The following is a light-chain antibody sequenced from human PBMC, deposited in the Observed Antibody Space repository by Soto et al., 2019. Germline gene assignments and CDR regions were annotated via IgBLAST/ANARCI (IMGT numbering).Light chain of an antibody. CDR2: GAP. Sequence: DIQMTQSPSAMSASLGDRVTITCRASQGISNSLAWFQQKPGKVPKRLIYGAPTLQSGAPSRFSGSASGAAFTLTISSMQPEDFATYYCLQYNSYPFTFGGGTKVDIK. J-gene: IGKJ4*01. V-gene: IGKV1-17*03. CDR1: QGISNS. CDR3: LQYNSYPFT.